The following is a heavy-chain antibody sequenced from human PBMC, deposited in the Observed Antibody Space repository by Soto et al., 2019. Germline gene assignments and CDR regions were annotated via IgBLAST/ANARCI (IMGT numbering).Heavy chain of an antibody. D-gene: IGHD3-10*01. Sequence: ASVKVSCKASGYTFTSYDINWVRQATGQGLEWMGWMNPNSGNTGYAHKFQGRVTMTRDTSISTAYMELRSLRSDDTAVYYCARGVGSGSYYNQYNWFDPWGQGTLVTVSS. V-gene: IGHV1-8*01. J-gene: IGHJ5*02. CDR2: MNPNSGNT. CDR3: ARGVGSGSYYNQYNWFDP. CDR1: GYTFTSYD.